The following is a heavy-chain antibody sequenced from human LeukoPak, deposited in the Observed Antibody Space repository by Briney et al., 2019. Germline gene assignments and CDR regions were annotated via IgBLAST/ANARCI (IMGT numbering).Heavy chain of an antibody. CDR1: GFTVGSNY. J-gene: IGHJ6*03. CDR2: IYGDDYT. CDR3: ARGPSLVPATIYYHYVDV. V-gene: IGHV3-53*01. D-gene: IGHD2-2*01. Sequence: PGGSLRLSCAASGFTVGSNYMTWVRQAPGKGLEWVALIYGDDYTFYADSVEGRFTVSRDRSKNTVYLRLNSLRPEDTAVYFCARGPSLVPATIYYHYVDVWGTGTTVTVSS.